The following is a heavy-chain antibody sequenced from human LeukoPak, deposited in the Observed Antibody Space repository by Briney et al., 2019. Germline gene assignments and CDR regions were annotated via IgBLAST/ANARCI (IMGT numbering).Heavy chain of an antibody. J-gene: IGHJ3*02. CDR2: FDPEDGET. Sequence: ASVKVSCKVSGYTLTELSMHWVRQAPGKGLEWMGGFDPEDGETIYAQKFQGRVTMTEDTSTDTAYMELSSLRSEDTAVYYCATDLLGLTLDAFDIWGQGTMVTVSS. D-gene: IGHD4-23*01. V-gene: IGHV1-24*01. CDR1: GYTLTELS. CDR3: ATDLLGLTLDAFDI.